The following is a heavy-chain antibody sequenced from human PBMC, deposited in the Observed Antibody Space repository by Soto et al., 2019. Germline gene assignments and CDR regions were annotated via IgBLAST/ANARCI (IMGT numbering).Heavy chain of an antibody. J-gene: IGHJ6*03. Sequence: EVQLVEYGGGLVQPGGSLRLSCATSGFILSDCAMNWVRQAPGKGLEWVSYISSSSSVIDYADSVKGRFTVSRDNARNSLYLQMNSQRAEDTAVYYCARDLSWGSNWYYYMDVWGKGTTVTVSS. CDR1: GFILSDCA. V-gene: IGHV3-48*01. CDR2: ISSSSSVI. D-gene: IGHD7-27*01. CDR3: ARDLSWGSNWYYYMDV.